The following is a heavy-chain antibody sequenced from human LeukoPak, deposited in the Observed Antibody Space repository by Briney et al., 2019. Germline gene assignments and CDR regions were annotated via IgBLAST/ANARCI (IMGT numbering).Heavy chain of an antibody. CDR3: AKDERRIAATGSWGFDH. J-gene: IGHJ4*02. V-gene: IGHV3-43*01. D-gene: IGHD6-13*01. Sequence: GGSLRLSCAASGFIFNDYTMHWVRQAPGKGLEWVSLISWDGTTAYYADSMKGRFTISRDNTKNSLYLDLTSLRTDDTALYYCAKDERRIAATGSWGFDHGGQGTLVTVSS. CDR1: GFIFNDYT. CDR2: ISWDGTTA.